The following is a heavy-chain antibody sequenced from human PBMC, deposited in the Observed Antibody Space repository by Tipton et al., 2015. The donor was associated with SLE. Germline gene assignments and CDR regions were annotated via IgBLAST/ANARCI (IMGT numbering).Heavy chain of an antibody. Sequence: TLSLTCTVSGASISSGGSYWTWIRQHPGKGLEWIAYIYYSGTTFYNPSLKSRATISFDMSKNQFSLSLSSVTAADTAFYYCARGNADYGDYVDLWGQGTLVTVSS. CDR1: GASISSGGSY. J-gene: IGHJ5*02. V-gene: IGHV4-31*03. CDR2: IYYSGTT. D-gene: IGHD4-17*01. CDR3: ARGNADYGDYVDL.